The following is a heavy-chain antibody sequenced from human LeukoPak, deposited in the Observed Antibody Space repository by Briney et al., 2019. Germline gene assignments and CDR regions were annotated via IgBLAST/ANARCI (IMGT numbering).Heavy chain of an antibody. CDR3: ARASLLWYFDY. Sequence: SETLSLTCTVSGGSISSYYWSWIRQPPGKGLEWIGYIYYSGSTNYNPSLKSRVTISVDTSKNQFSLKLSSVTAADTAVYYCARASLLWYFDYWGQGTLVTVSS. CDR1: GGSISSYY. V-gene: IGHV4-59*12. J-gene: IGHJ4*02. D-gene: IGHD3-10*01. CDR2: IYYSGST.